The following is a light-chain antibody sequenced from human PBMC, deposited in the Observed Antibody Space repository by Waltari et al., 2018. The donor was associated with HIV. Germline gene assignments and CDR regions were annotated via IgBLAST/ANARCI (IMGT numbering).Light chain of an antibody. CDR2: GN. Sequence: QSVLTQPPSVSGAPGQTVTISCTGSSSNIGARFDVHWYQPIPGTAPKLLMYGNNRPSGVPDRCSGSTSGTSASLAITGLQAEDEADYYCQAYDSSLSGSVVFGGGTKLTVL. CDR3: QAYDSSLSGSVV. CDR1: SSNIGARFD. J-gene: IGLJ2*01. V-gene: IGLV1-40*01.